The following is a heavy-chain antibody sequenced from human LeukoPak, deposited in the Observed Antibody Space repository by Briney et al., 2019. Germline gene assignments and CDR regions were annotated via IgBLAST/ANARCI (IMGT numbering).Heavy chain of an antibody. Sequence: ASVKVSCKASGYTFTSYDINWVRQATGQGLEWMGRIIPILGIANYAQKFQGRVTITADKSTSTAYMELSSLRSEDTAVYYCARDGESSDAFDIWGQGTMVTVSS. CDR1: GYTFTSYD. CDR2: IIPILGIA. CDR3: ARDGESSDAFDI. J-gene: IGHJ3*02. D-gene: IGHD3-10*01. V-gene: IGHV1-69*04.